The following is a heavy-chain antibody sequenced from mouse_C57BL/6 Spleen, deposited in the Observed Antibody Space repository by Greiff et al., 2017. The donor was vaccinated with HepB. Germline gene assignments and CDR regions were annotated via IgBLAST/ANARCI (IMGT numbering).Heavy chain of an antibody. Sequence: VQLQQPGAELVMPGASVKLSCKASGYTFTSYWMHWVKQRPGQGLEWIGEIDPSDSYTNYNQKFKGKSTLTVDKSSSTAYMQLSSLTSEDSAVYYCARGDGYPFAYWGQGTLVTVSA. CDR3: ARGDGYPFAY. J-gene: IGHJ3*01. D-gene: IGHD2-3*01. CDR2: IDPSDSYT. V-gene: IGHV1-69*01. CDR1: GYTFTSYW.